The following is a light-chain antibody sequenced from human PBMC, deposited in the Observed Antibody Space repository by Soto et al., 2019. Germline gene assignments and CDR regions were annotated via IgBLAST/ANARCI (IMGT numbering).Light chain of an antibody. CDR1: QSVLYSSNNKNY. J-gene: IGKJ1*01. Sequence: DIVMTQSPDSLAVSLGERATINCKSSQSVLYSSNNKNYLAWYQQKPGQPPKLLIYRASTRESGVPDRFSGSGSGTDFTLTISSLQAEDVAVYYCQQYYSTLRTFGQGTKVEIK. CDR2: RAS. CDR3: QQYYSTLRT. V-gene: IGKV4-1*01.